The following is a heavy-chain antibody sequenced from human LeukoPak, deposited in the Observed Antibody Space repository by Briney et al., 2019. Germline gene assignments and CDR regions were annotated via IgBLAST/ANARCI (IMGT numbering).Heavy chain of an antibody. CDR3: ARVRGSWYMDL. Sequence: GGSLRLSXVASGFTFRAYSMNWVRLAAGKGLEWVSHIISSSGSAIYYADSVKGRFTISRDNAKNSLYLQMNTLRVEDTAVYYCARVRGSWYMDLWGKGTTVTVSS. CDR2: IISSSGSAI. J-gene: IGHJ6*03. D-gene: IGHD3-10*01. CDR1: GFTFRAYS. V-gene: IGHV3-48*01.